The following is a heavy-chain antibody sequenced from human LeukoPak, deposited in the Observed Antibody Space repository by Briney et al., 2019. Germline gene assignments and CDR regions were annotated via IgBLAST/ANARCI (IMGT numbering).Heavy chain of an antibody. CDR3: AREDWGPDY. CDR2: IKQDGSQK. J-gene: IGHJ4*02. CDR1: GFTFTGYW. D-gene: IGHD7-27*01. V-gene: IGHV3-7*01. Sequence: PGGSLRLSCAGSGFTFTGYWMVWVRQAPGKGLEWVANIKQDGSQKHYVDSVKGRFTISRDNAKKSLYLQMNNLRAEDTGVYYCAREDWGPDYWGQGTLVTVSS.